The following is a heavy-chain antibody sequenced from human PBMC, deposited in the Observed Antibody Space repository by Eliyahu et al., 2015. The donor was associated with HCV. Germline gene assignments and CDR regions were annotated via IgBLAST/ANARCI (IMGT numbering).Heavy chain of an antibody. D-gene: IGHD6-13*01. CDR1: GGSIXSSSYY. Sequence: QLQLQESGPGLVKPSETLSLTCTVSGGSIXSSSYYWGWIRQPPGKGLEWIGSIYYSGSTYYNPSLKSRVTISVDTSKNQFSLKLSSVTAADTAVYYCASRRIAAADPFDYWGQGTLVTVSS. J-gene: IGHJ4*02. CDR2: IYYSGST. CDR3: ASRRIAAADPFDY. V-gene: IGHV4-39*07.